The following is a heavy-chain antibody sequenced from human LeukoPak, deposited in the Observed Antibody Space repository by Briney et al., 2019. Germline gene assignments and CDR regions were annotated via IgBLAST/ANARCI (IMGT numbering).Heavy chain of an antibody. V-gene: IGHV3-21*01. CDR1: GFTFDDYG. Sequence: GGSLRLSCAASGFTFDDYGMSWVRQAPGKGLEWVSSITSTSSYIYYADSVKGRFTISRDNAKNSLYLQMNSLRAEDTALYFCARDPYSGNYGNYYYYYMDVWGKGTTVTISS. J-gene: IGHJ6*03. D-gene: IGHD1-26*01. CDR2: ITSTSSYI. CDR3: ARDPYSGNYGNYYYYYMDV.